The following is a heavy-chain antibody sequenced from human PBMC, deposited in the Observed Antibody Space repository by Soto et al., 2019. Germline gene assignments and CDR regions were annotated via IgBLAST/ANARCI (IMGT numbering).Heavy chain of an antibody. CDR3: ARDFDRTPGIH. Sequence: GGSLRLSCAASGFTLSSYGMHWVRQAPGKGLEWVAVISYDGSDKYYVDSVKGRFTISRDNAKNSLYLQMNSLRAADTAVYYCARDFDRTPGIHWGQGTLVTVSS. CDR2: ISYDGSDK. J-gene: IGHJ4*02. D-gene: IGHD3-9*01. V-gene: IGHV3-30*03. CDR1: GFTLSSYG.